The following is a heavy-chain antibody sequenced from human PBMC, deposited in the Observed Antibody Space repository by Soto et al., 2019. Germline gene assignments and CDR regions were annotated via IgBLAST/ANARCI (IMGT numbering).Heavy chain of an antibody. D-gene: IGHD3-10*01. V-gene: IGHV3-11*03. CDR3: ASATLWFGELSQGAWFAFDI. J-gene: IGHJ3*02. CDR1: GFTFSDYY. CDR2: ISSSSSYT. Sequence: PGGSLRLSCAASGFTFSDYYMSWIRQAPGKGLEWVSYISSSSSYTNYAESVKGRFTISRDNAKNSLYLQMNSLRAEDTAVYYCASATLWFGELSQGAWFAFDIWGQGTMVTVS.